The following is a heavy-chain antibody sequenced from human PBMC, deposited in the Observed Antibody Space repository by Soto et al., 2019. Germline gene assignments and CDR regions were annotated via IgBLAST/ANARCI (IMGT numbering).Heavy chain of an antibody. Sequence: ASVKVSCRASGYTFTSYYMHWVRQAHGQGLEWMGIINPSGGSKSYAQKFQGRVTMTRDTSTSTVGMKLRSLRSEHTAVYSCARGPPLEDIVVVQAANFLGYW. CDR3: ARGPPLEDIVVVQAANFLGY. CDR1: GYTFTSYY. D-gene: IGHD2-2*01. J-gene: IGHJ4*01. V-gene: IGHV1-46*01. CDR2: INPSGGSK.